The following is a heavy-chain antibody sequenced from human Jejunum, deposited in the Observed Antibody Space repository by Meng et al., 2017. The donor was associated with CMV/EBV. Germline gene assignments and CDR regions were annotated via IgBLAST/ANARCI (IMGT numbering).Heavy chain of an antibody. V-gene: IGHV3-7*01. D-gene: IGHD3-10*01. CDR3: ARDQAGTPMGWFDS. CDR1: GFTFGDYW. Sequence: GFTFGDYWMSWVRQAPGKGLEWVANINPDGSVRHYLDSVKGRFTISRDSGKNSLYLQMNSLRAEDTAVFYCARDQAGTPMGWFDSWGQGTRVTVSS. CDR2: INPDGSVR. J-gene: IGHJ5*01.